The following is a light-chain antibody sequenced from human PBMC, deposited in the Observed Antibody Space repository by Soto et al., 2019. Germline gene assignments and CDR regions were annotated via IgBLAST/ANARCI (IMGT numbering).Light chain of an antibody. CDR3: QQANSFPPT. CDR2: AAS. J-gene: IGKJ4*01. V-gene: IGKV1-12*01. CDR1: QTISSR. Sequence: HSPPSLSASVEAKVPIPSRASQTISSRLAWYQQKPGKAPKLLIYAASSLESGVPSRFSGSGSGTDFTLTISSLQPEDFATYYCQQANSFPPTFGGGTKVDIK.